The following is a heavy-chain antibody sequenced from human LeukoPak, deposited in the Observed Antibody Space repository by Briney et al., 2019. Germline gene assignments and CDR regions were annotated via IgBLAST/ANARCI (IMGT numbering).Heavy chain of an antibody. CDR1: GYSFTSYW. CDR2: IYPGDSDT. D-gene: IGHD3-10*01. J-gene: IGHJ5*02. V-gene: IGHV5-51*01. Sequence: GESLKISCKGSGYSFTSYWIGWVRQMPGKGLEGMGIIYPGDSDTRYSPSFQGQVTISADKYISTAYLQWSSLKASDTAMYYCARSSMVRGVLNWFDPWGQGTLVTVSS. CDR3: ARSSMVRGVLNWFDP.